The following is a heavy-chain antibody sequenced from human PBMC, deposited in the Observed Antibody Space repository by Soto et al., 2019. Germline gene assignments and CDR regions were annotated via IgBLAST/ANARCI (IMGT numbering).Heavy chain of an antibody. CDR1: GYTFSSYG. J-gene: IGHJ4*02. D-gene: IGHD6-19*01. Sequence: QVQLVQSGAEVKKPGASVKVSCKTSGYTFSSYGVSWVRQAPGQGLEWMGWISVNNGNTTYAQKVQGRVTMTTDTSTSTAYMELRSLRSDDTAVYYCARDRNIEVAGAQPLLPWGQGTLVTVSS. V-gene: IGHV1-18*01. CDR2: ISVNNGNT. CDR3: ARDRNIEVAGAQPLLP.